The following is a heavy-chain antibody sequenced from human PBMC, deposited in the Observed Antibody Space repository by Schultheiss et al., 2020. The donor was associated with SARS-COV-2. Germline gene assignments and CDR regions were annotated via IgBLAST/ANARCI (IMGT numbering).Heavy chain of an antibody. CDR1: GYTFTSYY. CDR2: INPSGGST. D-gene: IGHD6-6*01. Sequence: ASVKVSCKASGYTFTSYYMHWVRQAPGQGLEWMGIINPSGGSTSYAQKFQGRVTITADKSTSTAYMELSSLRSEDTAVYYCAREESTDEYSSSKGLDYWGQGTLVTVSS. CDR3: AREESTDEYSSSKGLDY. V-gene: IGHV1-46*01. J-gene: IGHJ4*02.